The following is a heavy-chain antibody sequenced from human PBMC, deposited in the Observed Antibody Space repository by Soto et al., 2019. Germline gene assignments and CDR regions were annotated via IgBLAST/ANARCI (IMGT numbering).Heavy chain of an antibody. CDR2: IKQDGSEK. V-gene: IGHV3-7*01. J-gene: IGHJ4*02. CDR1: GFTFSSYW. D-gene: IGHD5-18*01. Sequence: GGSLRLSCAASGFTFSSYWMSWVRQAPGKGLEWVANIKQDGSEKYDVDSVKGRFTISRDNAKNSLYLQMNSMTAEDTAVYYCARVLQLWFPEHILDYWGQGTLVTVSS. CDR3: ARVLQLWFPEHILDY.